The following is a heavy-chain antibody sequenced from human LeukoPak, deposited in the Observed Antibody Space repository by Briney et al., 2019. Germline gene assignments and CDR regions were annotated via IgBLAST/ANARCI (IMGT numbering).Heavy chain of an antibody. V-gene: IGHV3-23*01. CDR1: GFIFSGST. Sequence: GGSLRLSCATSGFIFSGSTIHWVRQASGKGLEWVSAISGSGGSTYYADSVKGRFTISRDNSKNTLYLQMNSLRAEDTAVYYCAKVPAVDFWSGYYFDYWGQGTLVTVSS. J-gene: IGHJ4*02. CDR3: AKVPAVDFWSGYYFDY. CDR2: ISGSGGST. D-gene: IGHD3-3*01.